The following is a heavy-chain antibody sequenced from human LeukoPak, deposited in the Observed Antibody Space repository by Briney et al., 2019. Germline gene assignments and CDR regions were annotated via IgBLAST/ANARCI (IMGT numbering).Heavy chain of an antibody. D-gene: IGHD2-2*01. Sequence: PSQTLSLTCTVSGGSISSGSYYWSWIRQPAGKGLEWIGRIYTSGSTNYNPSLKSRVTISVDTSKNQFSLKLSSVTAADTAVYYCARGGHCSSTSCIPHWYFDLWGRAPWLLSPQ. CDR2: IYTSGST. CDR3: ARGGHCSSTSCIPHWYFDL. J-gene: IGHJ2*01. CDR1: GGSISSGSYY. V-gene: IGHV4-61*02.